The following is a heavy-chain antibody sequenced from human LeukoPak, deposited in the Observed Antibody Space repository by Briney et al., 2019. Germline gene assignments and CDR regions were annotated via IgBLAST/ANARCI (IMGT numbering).Heavy chain of an antibody. CDR3: ARWVAAPSTGWFDP. V-gene: IGHV1-18*01. CDR1: GYTFTNYG. Sequence: ASVKVSCKASGYTFTNYGINWVRQAPGRGLEWMGWISAYNANTHYAQNFQGRVTMTTDTSTSTAYMDLRSLTSDDTAVYYCARWVAAPSTGWFDPWGQGTLVTVSS. D-gene: IGHD6-13*01. J-gene: IGHJ5*02. CDR2: ISAYNANT.